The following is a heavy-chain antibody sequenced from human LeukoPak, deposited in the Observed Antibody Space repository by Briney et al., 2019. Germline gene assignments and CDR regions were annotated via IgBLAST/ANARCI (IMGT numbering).Heavy chain of an antibody. D-gene: IGHD5-18*01. Sequence: SETLSLTCTVSGGSISSYYWSWIRQPPGKGLEWIGYIYYSGSTNYNPSLKSRVTISVDTSKNQFSLKLSSVTAADTAVYYCARRSGYSYEGLAFDYWGQGTLVTVSS. CDR2: IYYSGST. V-gene: IGHV4-59*08. CDR1: GGSISSYY. CDR3: ARRSGYSYEGLAFDY. J-gene: IGHJ4*02.